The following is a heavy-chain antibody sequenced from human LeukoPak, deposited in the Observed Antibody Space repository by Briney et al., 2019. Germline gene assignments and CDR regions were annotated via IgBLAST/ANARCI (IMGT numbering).Heavy chain of an antibody. CDR1: GGTFSSYA. D-gene: IGHD4-11*01. V-gene: IGHV1-69*01. J-gene: IGHJ4*02. CDR3: ARVGYSNYEGPYLDY. Sequence: SVKVSCKASGGTFSSYAISWVRQAPGQGLEWMGGIIPIFGTANYAQKFQGRVTITADESTSTAYMELSSLRSEDTAVYYCARVGYSNYEGPYLDYWGQGTLVTVSS. CDR2: IIPIFGTA.